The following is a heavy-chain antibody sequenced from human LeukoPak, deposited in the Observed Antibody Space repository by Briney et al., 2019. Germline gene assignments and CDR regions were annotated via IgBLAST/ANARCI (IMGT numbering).Heavy chain of an antibody. Sequence: SETLSLTCAVYGESFSGYYWSWLRQPPGKGLEWIGEINHSGSTNYNPSLKSRVTISVDTSKNQFSLKLSSVTAADTAVYYCARSRTPTDFDYWGQGTLVTVSS. CDR2: INHSGST. CDR3: ARSRTPTDFDY. V-gene: IGHV4-34*01. J-gene: IGHJ4*02. CDR1: GESFSGYY.